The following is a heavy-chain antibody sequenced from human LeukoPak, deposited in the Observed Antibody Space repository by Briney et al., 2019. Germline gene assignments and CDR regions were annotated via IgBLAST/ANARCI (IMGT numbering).Heavy chain of an antibody. CDR3: ARRRYYDGSGYLE. V-gene: IGHV4-39*01. CDR1: GDSVSRSDSY. CDR2: IYYSGRT. Sequence: SETLSLSCSVSGDSVSRSDSYWDWIRQPPGKGLEWIGTIYYSGRTYYSPSLKSRVTMSVDPSNNQFSLNLRSVTAADTAVYYCARRRYYDGSGYLEWGQGTLLSVSS. J-gene: IGHJ1*01. D-gene: IGHD3-22*01.